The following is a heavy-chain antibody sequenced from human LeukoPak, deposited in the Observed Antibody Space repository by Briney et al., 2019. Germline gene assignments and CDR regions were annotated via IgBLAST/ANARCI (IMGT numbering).Heavy chain of an antibody. J-gene: IGHJ4*02. CDR1: GFTVSSNY. CDR2: IYSGGST. V-gene: IGHV3-53*01. D-gene: IGHD3-10*01. CDR3: AREAADYYGSGSYFDY. Sequence: GGSLRLSCAASGFTVSSNYMSWVRQAPGKGLEWVSVIYSGGSTYYADSVKGRFTISRDNSKNTLYLQTNSLRAEDTAVYYCAREAADYYGSGSYFDYWGQGTLVTVSS.